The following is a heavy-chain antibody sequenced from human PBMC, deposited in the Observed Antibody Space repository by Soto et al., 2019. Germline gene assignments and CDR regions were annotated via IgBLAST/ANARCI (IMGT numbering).Heavy chain of an antibody. J-gene: IGHJ4*02. V-gene: IGHV3-30-3*01. Sequence: QVQLVESGGGVVQPGRSLRLSCAASGFTFSNYALHWVRQAPGKGLEWVAGISYHGSNKYYADSVKGRFTISRDDSKNALYLQMSSLRAEDTAVYYCARGGYYDTTGHFDYWGQGTLVTVSS. CDR2: ISYHGSNK. CDR3: ARGGYYDTTGHFDY. CDR1: GFTFSNYA. D-gene: IGHD3-22*01.